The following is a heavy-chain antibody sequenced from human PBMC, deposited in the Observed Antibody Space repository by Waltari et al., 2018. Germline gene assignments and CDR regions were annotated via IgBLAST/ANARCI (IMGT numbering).Heavy chain of an antibody. V-gene: IGHV4-61*09. Sequence: QVQLQESGPGLVKPSQTLSLTCTVSGGSISSGSYYWSWIRQPAGKGLEWIGYIYTSGSTNYNPSLKSRVTISVDTSKNQFSLKLSSVTAADTAVYYCARFERGNKGGVAGIDYWGQGTLVTVSS. CDR1: GGSISSGSYY. CDR2: IYTSGST. CDR3: ARFERGNKGGVAGIDY. D-gene: IGHD6-19*01. J-gene: IGHJ4*02.